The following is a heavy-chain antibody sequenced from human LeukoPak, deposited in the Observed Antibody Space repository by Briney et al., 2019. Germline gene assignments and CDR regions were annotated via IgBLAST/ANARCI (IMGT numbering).Heavy chain of an antibody. D-gene: IGHD6-19*01. CDR3: ARGSRGDSSGNAELGGWFDP. Sequence: PSETLSLTCAVYGGSFSGYYWSWIRQPPGKGLEWIGEINHSGSTNYSPSLKSRVTISVDTSKNQFSLKLSSVTAADTAVYYCARGSRGDSSGNAELGGWFDPWGQGTLVTVSS. CDR1: GGSFSGYY. J-gene: IGHJ5*02. CDR2: INHSGST. V-gene: IGHV4-34*01.